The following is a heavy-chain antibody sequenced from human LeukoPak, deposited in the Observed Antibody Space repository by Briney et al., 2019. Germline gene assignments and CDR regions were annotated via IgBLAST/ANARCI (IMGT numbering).Heavy chain of an antibody. CDR1: GFTFSTYN. CDR2: ISSGSSTI. D-gene: IGHD3-3*01. V-gene: IGHV3-48*01. CDR3: ARVFRPTIFGALITGPSDY. Sequence: GGSLRLSCAASGFTFSTYNMNWVRQAPGKGLEWVSYISSGSSTIYYADSVKGRFTISRDNAKNSLYLQMDSLRAEDTAVYYCARVFRPTIFGALITGPSDYWGQGTLVTVSS. J-gene: IGHJ4*02.